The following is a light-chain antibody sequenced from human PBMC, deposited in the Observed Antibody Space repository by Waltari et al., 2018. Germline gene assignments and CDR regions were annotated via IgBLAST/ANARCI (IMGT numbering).Light chain of an antibody. V-gene: IGLV2-23*02. CDR1: SSHVGHHNQ. Sequence: QPALTQPAYVSGSPGQSITISCTRTSSHVGHHNQFCWYQKHPDKVPKLIIYEVSKRPSGVSDRFSGSKSGNTASLTISGLQAEDEADYYCLSYAATVSFGFGGGTKLTVL. CDR3: LSYAATVSFG. CDR2: EVS. J-gene: IGLJ2*01.